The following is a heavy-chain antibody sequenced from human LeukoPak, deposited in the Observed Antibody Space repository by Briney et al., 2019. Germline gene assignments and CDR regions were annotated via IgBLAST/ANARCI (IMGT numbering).Heavy chain of an antibody. Sequence: SETLSLTCTVSGGSIGSHYWTWIRQPPGKGLEWIGYIYYSGSTNYNPSLKSRVTISVDTSKNQFSLKLSSVTAADTAVYYCARSSGSYLRATYYYYYMDVWGKGTTVTISS. V-gene: IGHV4-59*11. CDR3: ARSSGSYLRATYYYYYMDV. CDR2: IYYSGST. CDR1: GGSIGSHY. D-gene: IGHD1-26*01. J-gene: IGHJ6*03.